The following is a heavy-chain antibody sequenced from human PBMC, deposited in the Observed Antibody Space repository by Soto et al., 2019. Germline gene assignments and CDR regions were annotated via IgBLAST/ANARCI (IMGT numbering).Heavy chain of an antibody. CDR2: ISAYNGNT. J-gene: IGHJ4*02. D-gene: IGHD3-22*01. V-gene: IGHV1-18*01. Sequence: ASVKVSCTASGYTFTSYGISWVRQAPGQGLEWMGWISAYNGNTNYAQKLQGRVTMTTDTSTSTAYMELRSLRSDDTAVYYCARESSTYYYDSSGYYFDYWGQGTLVTVSS. CDR1: GYTFTSYG. CDR3: ARESSTYYYDSSGYYFDY.